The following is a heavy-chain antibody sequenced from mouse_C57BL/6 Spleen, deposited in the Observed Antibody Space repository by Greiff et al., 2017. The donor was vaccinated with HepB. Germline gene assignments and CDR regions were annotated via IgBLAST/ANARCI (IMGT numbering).Heavy chain of an antibody. CDR1: GFSLTSYG. D-gene: IGHD2-1*01. J-gene: IGHJ4*01. CDR2: IWGVGST. CDR3: ARGGVYGNYEGAMDY. Sequence: VQRVESGPGLVAPSQSLSITCTVSGFSLTSYGVDWVRQSPGKGLEWLGVIWGVGSTNYNSALKSRLSISKDNSKSQVFLKMNSLQTDDTAMYYCARGGVYGNYEGAMDYWGQGTSVTVSS. V-gene: IGHV2-6*01.